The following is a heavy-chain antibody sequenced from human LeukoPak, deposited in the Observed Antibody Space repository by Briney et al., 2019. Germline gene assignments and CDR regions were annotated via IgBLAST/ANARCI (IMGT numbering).Heavy chain of an antibody. CDR2: ISGSGGSP. Sequence: QPGGSLRLSCAASGFTFGSYAMSWVRQAPGKGLEWVSTISGSGGSPYYADSVKGRFTISRDNAKNTLYLQMNSLRAEDTAVYYCARAGNYRFDYWGQGTLVTVSS. D-gene: IGHD5-24*01. CDR1: GFTFGSYA. CDR3: ARAGNYRFDY. J-gene: IGHJ4*02. V-gene: IGHV3-23*01.